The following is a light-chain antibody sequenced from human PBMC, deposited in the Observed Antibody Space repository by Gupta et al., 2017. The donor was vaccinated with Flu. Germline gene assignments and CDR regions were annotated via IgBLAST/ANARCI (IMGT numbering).Light chain of an antibody. CDR2: EDN. V-gene: IGLV6-57*01. Sequence: ASGLVQLQQKPPGNSPTVVNYEDNRTPSRVPGWFACSIDSSSNSASITISGLKAEDEADYYCQSYDNSHHVFGGGTKLTVL. J-gene: IGLJ2*01. CDR3: QSYDNSHHV. CDR1: ASGL.